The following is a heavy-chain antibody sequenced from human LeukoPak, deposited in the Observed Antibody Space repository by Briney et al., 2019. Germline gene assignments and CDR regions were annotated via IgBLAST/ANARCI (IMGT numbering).Heavy chain of an antibody. J-gene: IGHJ4*02. D-gene: IGHD2-15*01. V-gene: IGHV3-23*01. Sequence: GGSLRLSCAASGFTFSSYAMSWVRQAPGKGLEWVSAISGSGGSTYYADSVKGRFTISRDNSKNTLYLQMNSLRAEDTAVYYCAKSWDIVVVVAAYFDYWGQGTLVTVSS. CDR2: ISGSGGST. CDR1: GFTFSSYA. CDR3: AKSWDIVVVVAAYFDY.